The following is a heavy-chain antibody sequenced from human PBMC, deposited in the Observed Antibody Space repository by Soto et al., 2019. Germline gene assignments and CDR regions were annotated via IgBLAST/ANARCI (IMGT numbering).Heavy chain of an antibody. CDR2: ISYDGIKK. Sequence: QVQLVESGGGVVQPGRSLRLSCAASGYTFSSYAMQWVRQAPGRGLEWVALISYDGIKKYYADSVKGRFTISRDNSKNMFDLQMNSLRVEDSAVYYCARNFDLWGQGTLVTVSS. CDR1: GYTFSSYA. V-gene: IGHV3-30-3*01. J-gene: IGHJ4*02. CDR3: ARNFDL.